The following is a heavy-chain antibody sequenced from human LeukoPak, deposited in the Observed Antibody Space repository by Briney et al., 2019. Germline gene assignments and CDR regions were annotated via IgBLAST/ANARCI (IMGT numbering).Heavy chain of an antibody. J-gene: IGHJ6*03. CDR3: ARGGYGSHYYYYYYMDV. CDR1: GFALRSYT. Sequence: PGGSLRLSCAASGFALRSYTVTWVRQAPGKGLVWVSRIYTDESTISYADSVKGRFTISRDNAKNTLYLQMISLRAEDTAVYYCARGGYGSHYYYYYYMDVWGKGTTVTVSS. D-gene: IGHD5-18*01. CDR2: IYTDESTI. V-gene: IGHV3-74*01.